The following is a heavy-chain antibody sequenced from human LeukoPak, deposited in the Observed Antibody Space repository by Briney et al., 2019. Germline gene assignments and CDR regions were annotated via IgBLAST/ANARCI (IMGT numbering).Heavy chain of an antibody. CDR3: ARTAKAAGRPHFDY. CDR1: GGTFNIYA. J-gene: IGHJ4*02. Sequence: SVTVSFTSSGGTFNIYAITWVRQAPGQGLEWMGRITTILSIANYAQKFQGRLTITADKSTTTVYMDLSSLRSEDTAVYYCARTAKAAGRPHFDYWGQGTLVTVSS. V-gene: IGHV1-69*04. D-gene: IGHD6-19*01. CDR2: ITTILSIA.